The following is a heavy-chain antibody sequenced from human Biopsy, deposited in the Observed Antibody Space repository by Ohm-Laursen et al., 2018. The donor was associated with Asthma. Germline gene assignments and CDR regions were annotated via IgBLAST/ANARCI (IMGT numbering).Heavy chain of an antibody. D-gene: IGHD3-10*01. J-gene: IGHJ6*02. Sequence: SVKVSCKASGYTFNSAGITWVRQAPGQGLGGMGGIRVYNGNTKVAQKLQDRVTMTTDTSTSTAYMELRSLRSDDTAVYFCARAVDYSHYYGIDVWGQGTTVTVS. CDR1: GYTFNSAG. CDR3: ARAVDYSHYYGIDV. V-gene: IGHV1-18*01. CDR2: IRVYNGNT.